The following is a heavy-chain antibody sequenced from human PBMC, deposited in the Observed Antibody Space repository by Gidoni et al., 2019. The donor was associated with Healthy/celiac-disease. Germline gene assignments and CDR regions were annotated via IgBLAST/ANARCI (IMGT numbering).Heavy chain of an antibody. CDR1: GGTISSGGYY. Sequence: QVQLQESGPGPVNPSQTLSLTCPVPGGTISSGGYYWSWIRQHPGKGLEWIGYIYYSGSTYYNPSLKSRVTISVDTSKNQFSLKLSSVTAADTAVYYCARALRGGRDHDYWGQGTLVTVSS. J-gene: IGHJ4*02. CDR2: IYYSGST. V-gene: IGHV4-31*03. D-gene: IGHD3-16*01. CDR3: ARALRGGRDHDY.